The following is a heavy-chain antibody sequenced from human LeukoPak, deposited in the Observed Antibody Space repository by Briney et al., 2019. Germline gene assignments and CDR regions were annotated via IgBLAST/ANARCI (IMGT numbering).Heavy chain of an antibody. J-gene: IGHJ4*02. CDR2: IIPIFGTA. CDR3: ARDMDSGPDFFDY. CDR1: GGTFSSYA. V-gene: IGHV1-69*13. Sequence: SVKVSCKASGGTFSSYAISWVRQAPGQGLEWMGGIIPIFGTANYAQKFQGRVTITADESTSTAYMELSSLRSEDTAVYYCARDMDSGPDFFDYWGLGTLVTVSS. D-gene: IGHD1-26*01.